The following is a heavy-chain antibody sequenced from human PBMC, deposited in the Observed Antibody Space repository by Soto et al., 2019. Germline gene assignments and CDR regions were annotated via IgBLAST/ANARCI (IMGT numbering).Heavy chain of an antibody. D-gene: IGHD6-13*01. V-gene: IGHV1-2*02. J-gene: IGHJ6*02. CDR2: INPNSGGT. Sequence: QVQLVQSGAEVKKPGASVKVSCKASGYTFTGYYMHWVRQAPGQGLEWMGWINPNSGGTNYAQKLEGGVTMTRDTSISTSYMELSSLRSDDTAVYYCAGDRRDWQAGTIPGMDVWGQGTTVTVSS. CDR1: GYTFTGYY. CDR3: AGDRRDWQAGTIPGMDV.